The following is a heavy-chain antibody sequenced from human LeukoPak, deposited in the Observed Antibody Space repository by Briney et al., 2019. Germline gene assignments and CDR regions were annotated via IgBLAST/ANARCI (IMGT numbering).Heavy chain of an antibody. CDR1: GGSISSYY. Sequence: KSSETLSLTCTVSGGSISSYYWSWIRQPAGKGLEWIGRIYTSGSTNYNPSLKSRVTMSVDTSKNQFSLKLSSVTAADTAFYYCASQGHHGKIVGTTLSYFYMDVWGKGTTVTVSS. J-gene: IGHJ6*03. CDR2: IYTSGST. CDR3: ASQGHHGKIVGTTLSYFYMDV. V-gene: IGHV4-4*07. D-gene: IGHD1-26*01.